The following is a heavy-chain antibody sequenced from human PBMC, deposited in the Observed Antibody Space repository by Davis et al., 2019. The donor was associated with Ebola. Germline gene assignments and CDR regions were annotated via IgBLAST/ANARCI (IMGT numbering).Heavy chain of an antibody. Sequence: GESLKISCAASGFTFSSYWMSWVRQAPGKGLEWVANIKEDGSEKHYVDSVKGRFTISRDNAKNSLYVQMNSLRAEDTAVYYCARELERQHDYWGQGTLVSVSS. CDR3: ARELERQHDY. J-gene: IGHJ4*02. D-gene: IGHD1-1*01. V-gene: IGHV3-7*01. CDR2: IKEDGSEK. CDR1: GFTFSSYW.